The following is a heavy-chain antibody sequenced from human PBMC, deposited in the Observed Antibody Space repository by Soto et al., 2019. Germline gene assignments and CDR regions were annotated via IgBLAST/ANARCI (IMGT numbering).Heavy chain of an antibody. CDR1: GGTFSSYT. J-gene: IGHJ4*02. V-gene: IGHV1-69*02. D-gene: IGHD2-2*02. CDR3: AMEYFSSTSCYRDY. CDR2: IIPILGIA. Sequence: QVQLVQSGAEVKKPGSSVKVSCKASGGTFSSYTISWVRQAPGQGIEWMGRIIPILGIANYAQKFQGRVTITADKSTSTAYMEVRSLRSEDTAVYYCAMEYFSSTSCYRDYWGQGTLVNFSS.